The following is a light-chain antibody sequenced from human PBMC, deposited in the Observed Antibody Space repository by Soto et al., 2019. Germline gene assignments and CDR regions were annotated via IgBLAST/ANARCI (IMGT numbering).Light chain of an antibody. CDR2: EGS. Sequence: QSALTQPASVSGSPGQSITISCTGTSRDVGSYNLVSWYQQHPGKAPKLMIYEGSKRPSGVSNRFSGSKSGNTASLTISGLQAEDEADYYCCSYAGSSTSVVFGGRTKLTVL. V-gene: IGLV2-23*01. CDR3: CSYAGSSTSVV. J-gene: IGLJ2*01. CDR1: SRDVGSYNL.